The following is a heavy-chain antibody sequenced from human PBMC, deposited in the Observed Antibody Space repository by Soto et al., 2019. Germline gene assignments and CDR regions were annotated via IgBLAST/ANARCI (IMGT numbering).Heavy chain of an antibody. CDR2: ISYDGSNK. CDR3: ARDTGGVAAAGAV. J-gene: IGHJ4*02. CDR1: GFTFSSYA. Sequence: QVQLVESGGGVVQPGRSLRLSCAASGFTFSSYAMHWVRQAPGKGLEWVAVISYDGSNKYYADSVKGRFTISRDNSKNTLYLQRNSLRAEDTAVYYCARDTGGVAAAGAVWGQGTLVTVSS. D-gene: IGHD6-13*01. V-gene: IGHV3-30-3*01.